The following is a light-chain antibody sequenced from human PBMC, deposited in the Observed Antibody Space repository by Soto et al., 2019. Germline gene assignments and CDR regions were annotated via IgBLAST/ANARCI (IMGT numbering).Light chain of an antibody. CDR1: SSDVGGYNF. CDR3: CSYAGSFPH. Sequence: QSALTQPRSVSGSPGQSVTISCTGSSSDVGGYNFVSWYQKVPGKAPKLMIYDVTKRPSGVPDRFSGSKSGNTASLTISGLQGEGEADYYCCSYAGSFPHFGGGTKLTVL. V-gene: IGLV2-11*01. J-gene: IGLJ2*01. CDR2: DVT.